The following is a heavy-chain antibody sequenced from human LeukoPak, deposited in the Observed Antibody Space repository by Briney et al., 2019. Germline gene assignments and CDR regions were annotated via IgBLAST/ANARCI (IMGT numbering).Heavy chain of an antibody. D-gene: IGHD2-2*01. Sequence: ASVKVSCKASGYTFTSYAMHWVRQAPGQRLEWMGWINAGNGNTKYSQKFQGRVTITRDTSASTAYMELSSLRSEDTAVYYCARVVVPAAMDYYYGTDVWGKGTTVTVSS. CDR3: ARVVVPAAMDYYYGTDV. V-gene: IGHV1-3*01. J-gene: IGHJ6*04. CDR1: GYTFTSYA. CDR2: INAGNGNT.